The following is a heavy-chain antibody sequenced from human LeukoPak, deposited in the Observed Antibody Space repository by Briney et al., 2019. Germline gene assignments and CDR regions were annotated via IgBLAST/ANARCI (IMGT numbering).Heavy chain of an antibody. CDR3: AALNGELPLDY. Sequence: SETLSLTCTVSGGSISSSSYYWGWIRQPPGKGLEWIGSIYYSGSTYYNPSLKNRVTISVDTSKNQFSLKLSSVTAADTAVYYCAALNGELPLDYWGQGTLVTVSS. CDR2: IYYSGST. CDR1: GGSISSSSYY. V-gene: IGHV4-39*01. J-gene: IGHJ4*02. D-gene: IGHD1-26*01.